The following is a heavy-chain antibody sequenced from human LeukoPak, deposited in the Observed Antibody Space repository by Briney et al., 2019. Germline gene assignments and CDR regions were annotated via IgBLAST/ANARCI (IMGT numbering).Heavy chain of an antibody. D-gene: IGHD5-12*01. CDR2: IWYDGNKK. J-gene: IGHJ4*02. CDR3: ARDRGYDPHYYFDY. CDR1: GFTFSSYA. V-gene: IGHV3-33*01. Sequence: GGSLRLSCAASGFTFSSYAMHWVRQAPGKGLEWVALIWYDGNKKYFEDSVKGRFTISRDNSKNTLYLQMNSLRAEDTAVYYCARDRGYDPHYYFDYWGQGTLVTVSS.